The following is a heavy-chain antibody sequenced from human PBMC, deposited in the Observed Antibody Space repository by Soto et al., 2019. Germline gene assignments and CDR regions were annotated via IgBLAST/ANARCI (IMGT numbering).Heavy chain of an antibody. CDR2: INSDGTIS. CDR1: GFTLDTSW. CDR3: ARLSGDHSAFFSYGMDA. J-gene: IGHJ6*02. Sequence: PGGYRKLYCAASGFTLDTSWWMGVPQAQGKGPEWLSGINSDGTISSYADSVKGRFTISRDNARNTLSLQMNSLRADDTAVYYCARLSGDHSAFFSYGMDAWGQGTTVTVSS. D-gene: IGHD2-21*01. V-gene: IGHV3-74*01.